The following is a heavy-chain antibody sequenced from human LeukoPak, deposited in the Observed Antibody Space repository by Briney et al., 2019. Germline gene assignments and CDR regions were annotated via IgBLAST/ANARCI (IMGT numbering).Heavy chain of an antibody. V-gene: IGHV3-23*01. J-gene: IGHJ5*01. D-gene: IGHD1-26*01. Sequence: GGSLRLSCVASGFDFSSYAMTWVRQAPGRGLEWVSTIGAYAARTYYADSVKGRFTTSRENSKSTLSLQMNSLRAEDTALYYCAKDPLGGGSYLINWFDSWGQGVWVTVSS. CDR1: GFDFSSYA. CDR2: IGAYAART. CDR3: AKDPLGGGSYLINWFDS.